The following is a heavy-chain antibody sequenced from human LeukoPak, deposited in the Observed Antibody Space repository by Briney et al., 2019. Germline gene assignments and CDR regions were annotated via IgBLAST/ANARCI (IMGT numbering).Heavy chain of an antibody. Sequence: GGSLRLSCAASGFTFSSYSMNWVRQAPGKGLEWASSISSSSSYIYYADSVKGRFTISRDNAKNSLYLQMNSLRAEDTAVYYCARGIAAAGTTFDYWGQGTLVTVSS. CDR1: GFTFSSYS. J-gene: IGHJ4*02. CDR3: ARGIAAAGTTFDY. D-gene: IGHD6-13*01. CDR2: ISSSSSYI. V-gene: IGHV3-21*01.